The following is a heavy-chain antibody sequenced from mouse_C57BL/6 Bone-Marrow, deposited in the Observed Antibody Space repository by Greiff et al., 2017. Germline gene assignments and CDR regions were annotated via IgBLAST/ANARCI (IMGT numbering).Heavy chain of an antibody. CDR3: TIYGSSYDWYFDV. D-gene: IGHD1-1*01. CDR2: ISSGGDYI. CDR1: GFTFSSYA. Sequence: EVQVVESGEGLVKPGGSLKLSCAASGFTFSSYAMSWVRQTPEKRLEWVAYISSGGDYIYYADTVKGRFTISRDNARNTLYLQMSSLKSEDTAMYYCTIYGSSYDWYFDVWGTGTTVTVSS. V-gene: IGHV5-9-1*02. J-gene: IGHJ1*03.